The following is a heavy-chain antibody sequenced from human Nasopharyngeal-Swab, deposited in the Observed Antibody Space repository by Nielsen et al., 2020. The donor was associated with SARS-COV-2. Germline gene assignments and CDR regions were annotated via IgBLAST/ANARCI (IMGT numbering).Heavy chain of an antibody. J-gene: IGHJ4*02. CDR2: IGLGGSSI. CDR3: TERGPQWGFFDT. CDR1: GFTFNAYV. V-gene: IGHV3-23*01. Sequence: GGSLRLSCAASGFTFNAYVMNWVRQAPGKGLEWVSTIGLGGSSIFYADSVKGCFTISRDHSRNTLYLQMNSLRAEDTAVYYCTERGPQWGFFDTWGQGTLVTVSS. D-gene: IGHD7-27*01.